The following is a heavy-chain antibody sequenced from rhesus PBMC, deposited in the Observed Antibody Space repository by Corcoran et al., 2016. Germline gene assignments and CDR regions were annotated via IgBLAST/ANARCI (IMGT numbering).Heavy chain of an antibody. J-gene: IGHJ4*01. D-gene: IGHD6-25*01. V-gene: IGHV4S11*01. CDR3: ARGNSGSWNVFGY. CDR1: GGSISSSY. CDR2: IFGSGSST. Sequence: QVQLQQWGEGLVKPSETLSLTCAVNGGSISSSYWSWIRQAPGKGLEWIGYIFGSGSSTNYNPALKSRVTLSVDTSKHQLSLKLSSVTTADTAVYYCARGNSGSWNVFGYWGQGVLVTVSS.